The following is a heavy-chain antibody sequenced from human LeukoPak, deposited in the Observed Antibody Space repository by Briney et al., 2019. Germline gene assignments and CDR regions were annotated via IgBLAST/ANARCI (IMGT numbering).Heavy chain of an antibody. V-gene: IGHV1-18*01. J-gene: IGHJ4*02. D-gene: IGHD3-3*01. Sequence: ASVKVSCKASGYTFTSYGISWVRQAPGQGLEWMGWTSAYNGNTNYAQKFQGRVTMTTDTSTSTAYMELRSLRSDDTAVYYCARALYDFWSGQYYFDYWGQGTLVTVSS. CDR2: TSAYNGNT. CDR3: ARALYDFWSGQYYFDY. CDR1: GYTFTSYG.